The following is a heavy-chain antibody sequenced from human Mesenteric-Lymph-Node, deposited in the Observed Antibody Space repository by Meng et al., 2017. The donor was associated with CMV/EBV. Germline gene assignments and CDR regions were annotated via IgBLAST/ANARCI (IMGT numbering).Heavy chain of an antibody. CDR3: AREAYGDYAVGY. D-gene: IGHD4-17*01. J-gene: IGHJ4*02. V-gene: IGHV3-21*01. Sequence: GESLKISCVASGSTFSTYSMNWVRQAPGKGLEWVSSITSDSAYIYYADSVRGRFTISRDNANNLVFLEMNNLRAEDTAVYYCAREAYGDYAVGYWGQGTLVTVSS. CDR1: GSTFSTYS. CDR2: ITSDSAYI.